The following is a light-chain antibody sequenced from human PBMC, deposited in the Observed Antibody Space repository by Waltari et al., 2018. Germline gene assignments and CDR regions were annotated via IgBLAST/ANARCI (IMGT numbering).Light chain of an antibody. CDR2: YDS. J-gene: IGLJ2*01. Sequence: SYDVTQPRSVAVSPGQTARITCGGDNIGSKNVHWYQQKPAQAPVLVIYYDSDRPSGIPERFSGSTSGNTATLTIRGVEAGDEADYYCQVWDSSSDRVFGGGTRLTVL. V-gene: IGLV3-21*01. CDR1: NIGSKN. CDR3: QVWDSSSDRV.